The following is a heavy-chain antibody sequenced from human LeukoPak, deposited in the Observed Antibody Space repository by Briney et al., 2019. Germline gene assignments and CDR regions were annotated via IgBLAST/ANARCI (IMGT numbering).Heavy chain of an antibody. CDR1: GFIVSSNY. CDR3: AKAKGYSSSWGDYCDY. J-gene: IGHJ4*02. V-gene: IGHV3-53*01. CDR2: IFSSGST. Sequence: GGSLRLSCAASGFIVSSNYMSWVRQAPGKGLEWVSVIFSSGSTYYADSVKGRFTISRDNSKNTLYLQMNSLRAEDTAVYYCAKAKGYSSSWGDYCDYWGQGTLVTVSS. D-gene: IGHD6-13*01.